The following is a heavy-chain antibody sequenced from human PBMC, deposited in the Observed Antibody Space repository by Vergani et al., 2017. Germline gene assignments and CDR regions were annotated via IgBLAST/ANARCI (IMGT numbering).Heavy chain of an antibody. J-gene: IGHJ3*02. CDR2: IYPGDSDT. CDR1: GYSFTSYW. Sequence: EVQLVQSGAEVKKPGESLKISCKGSGYSFTSYWIGWVRQMPGKGLEWMGIIYPGDSDTRYSPSFQGQFTISADKSISTAYLQWSSLKASDTAMYYCARLPDYDFWSGTMNDAFDIWGQGTMVTVSS. CDR3: ARLPDYDFWSGTMNDAFDI. V-gene: IGHV5-51*01. D-gene: IGHD3-3*01.